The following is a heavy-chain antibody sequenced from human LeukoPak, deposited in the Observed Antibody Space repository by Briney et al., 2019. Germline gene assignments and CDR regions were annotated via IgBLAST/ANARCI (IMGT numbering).Heavy chain of an antibody. D-gene: IGHD4/OR15-4a*01. CDR1: GYTFTRYY. J-gene: IGHJ3*02. CDR2: INPNSGGT. V-gene: IGHV1-2*02. Sequence: ASVKVSCKASGYTFTRYYVHWVRQAPGQGLEWMGWINPNSGGTNYAQKFQGRVTMTRDTSISTAYMELSRLRSDDTAVYYCARDDYARPAFDIWGQGTMVTVSS. CDR3: ARDDYARPAFDI.